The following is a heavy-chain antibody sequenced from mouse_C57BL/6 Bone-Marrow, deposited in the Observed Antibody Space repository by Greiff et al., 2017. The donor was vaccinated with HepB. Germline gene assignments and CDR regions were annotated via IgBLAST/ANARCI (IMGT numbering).Heavy chain of an antibody. CDR1: GFSLTSYA. V-gene: IGHV2-9-1*01. CDR2: LWTGGGT. J-gene: IGHJ4*01. Sequence: VKLMESGPGLVAPSQSLSITCTVSGFSLTSYAISWVRQPPGKGLAWLGLLWTGGGTNYNSALKSRLSISKDNSKSQVFLKMNSLQTDDTARYYCARKGDYYGSSSYSMDYWGQGTSVTVSS. D-gene: IGHD1-1*01. CDR3: ARKGDYYGSSSYSMDY.